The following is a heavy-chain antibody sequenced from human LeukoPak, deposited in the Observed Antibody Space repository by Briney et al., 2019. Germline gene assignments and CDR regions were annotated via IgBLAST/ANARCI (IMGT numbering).Heavy chain of an antibody. CDR3: ARDLSSAWQLGL. Sequence: SVKVCCKAAGYTFSGDYMYWVRQAPGQKLEWMGWINPNSGGTNYAQKFQGRVTMTRDTSISTAYMELSRLRSDDTAVYYCARDLSSAWQLGLWGQGTLVTVSS. D-gene: IGHD6-13*01. J-gene: IGHJ4*02. CDR2: INPNSGGT. CDR1: GYTFSGDY. V-gene: IGHV1-2*02.